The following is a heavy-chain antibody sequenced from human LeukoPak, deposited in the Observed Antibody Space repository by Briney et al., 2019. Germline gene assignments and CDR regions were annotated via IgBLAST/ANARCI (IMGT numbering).Heavy chain of an antibody. Sequence: PSQTLSLTCTVSGVSISSGNNYWRWFRQYSGKGLEWIGYIHYSGTSYYNPPLKSRVTISIDTSKNQFSLKLSSVTAADAAVYYCARVPVVRGVIEDWGQGTLVTVSS. V-gene: IGHV4-31*03. J-gene: IGHJ4*02. CDR3: ARVPVVRGVIED. D-gene: IGHD3-10*01. CDR2: IHYSGTS. CDR1: GVSISSGNNY.